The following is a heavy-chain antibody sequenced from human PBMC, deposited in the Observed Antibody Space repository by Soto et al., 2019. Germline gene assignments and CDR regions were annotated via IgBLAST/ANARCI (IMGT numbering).Heavy chain of an antibody. D-gene: IGHD2-21*02. V-gene: IGHV1-18*01. CDR1: GYMFNTYA. CDR2: FNVYSGNT. CDR3: ARGGHIAVVTASFDY. Sequence: ASVKVSCKASGYMFNTYAISWVRQAPGLGPEWLGWFNVYSGNTNYAQKFLGRVTVTRDTSTSTVFMELSSLRSDDTAVYYCARGGHIAVVTASFDYWGQGTLVTVSS. J-gene: IGHJ4*02.